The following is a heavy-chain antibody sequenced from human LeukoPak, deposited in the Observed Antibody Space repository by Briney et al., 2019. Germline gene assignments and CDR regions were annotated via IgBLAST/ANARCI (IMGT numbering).Heavy chain of an antibody. Sequence: QPGGSLRLSCAASGFTFSSYWMHWVRQAPGKGLMWVSRIKSDGSETSYADSVKGRFTISRDNARNTLYLQMNSLRAEDTAVYYCARELPDYWGQGTLVTVSS. CDR1: GFTFSSYW. J-gene: IGHJ4*02. CDR3: ARELPDY. V-gene: IGHV3-74*01. CDR2: IKSDGSET.